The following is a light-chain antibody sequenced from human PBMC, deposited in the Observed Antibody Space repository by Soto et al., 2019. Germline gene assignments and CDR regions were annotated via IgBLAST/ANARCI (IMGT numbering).Light chain of an antibody. CDR1: LTLRGSY. CDR2: DAS. V-gene: IGKV3-20*01. Sequence: VLTQSPGTLSLSPGERATLSCRASLTLRGSYLAWYQQKDGQAPSLVIYDASSRATGIPDRFSASGSGTDFTLTISRLEPEDFAVYYCKQYSSLFLTFGQGTKVDIK. J-gene: IGKJ1*01. CDR3: KQYSSLFLT.